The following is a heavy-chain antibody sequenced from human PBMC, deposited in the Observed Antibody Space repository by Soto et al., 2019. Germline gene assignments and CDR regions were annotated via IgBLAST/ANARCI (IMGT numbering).Heavy chain of an antibody. CDR2: IFHTGST. Sequence: QLQESGPGLVKSSQTLSLTCTVSGDSISTPEFFWAWVRQPPGRGLEWIGYIFHTGSTYQNPSLQSRLTMSIDTSKGQCSLNLSSVTAADTATYYCARDSTMTSAWRGVDVWGQGITVTVSS. D-gene: IGHD5-12*01. J-gene: IGHJ6*02. CDR3: ARDSTMTSAWRGVDV. V-gene: IGHV4-31*03. CDR1: GDSISTPEFF.